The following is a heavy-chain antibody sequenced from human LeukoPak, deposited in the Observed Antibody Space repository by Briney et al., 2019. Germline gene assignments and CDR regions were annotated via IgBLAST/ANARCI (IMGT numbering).Heavy chain of an antibody. CDR1: GFTFSSYA. CDR2: ISGSGPYT. D-gene: IGHD2-2*03. CDR3: AKHGYCSGISCFFDF. V-gene: IGHV3-23*01. Sequence: GGSLRLSCAASGFTFSSYAMSWVRQAPGKGLEWVSGISGSGPYTFYTDSVKGRFTISRDSSKNTLYLQMNSLRAEDTALYYCAKHGYCSGISCFFDFWGRGALVTVSS. J-gene: IGHJ4*02.